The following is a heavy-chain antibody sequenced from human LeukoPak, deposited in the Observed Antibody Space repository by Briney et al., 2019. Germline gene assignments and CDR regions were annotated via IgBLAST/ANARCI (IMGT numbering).Heavy chain of an antibody. V-gene: IGHV3-7*01. CDR2: IKQDGSEK. CDR1: GFTLSSYW. Sequence: GGSLRLSCAASGFTLSSYWMSWVRQAPGKGLEWVANIKQDGSEKHYVDSVKGRFTISRDNAKNSLYLQMNSLRAEDTAVYYCARVGWELLPFDYWGQGTLVTVSS. D-gene: IGHD1-26*01. J-gene: IGHJ4*02. CDR3: ARVGWELLPFDY.